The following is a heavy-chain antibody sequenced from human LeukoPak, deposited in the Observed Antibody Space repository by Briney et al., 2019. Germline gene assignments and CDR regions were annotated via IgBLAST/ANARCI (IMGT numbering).Heavy chain of an antibody. CDR1: GGSFSGYY. J-gene: IGHJ6*03. Sequence: SSETLSLTCAVYGGSFSGYYWSWIRQPPGKGLEWIGEINHSGSTNYNPSLKSRVTISVDTSKNQFSLKLSSVTAADTAVYYCARGVGAYYMDVWGKGTTVTISS. V-gene: IGHV4-34*01. CDR2: INHSGST. D-gene: IGHD1-26*01. CDR3: ARGVGAYYMDV.